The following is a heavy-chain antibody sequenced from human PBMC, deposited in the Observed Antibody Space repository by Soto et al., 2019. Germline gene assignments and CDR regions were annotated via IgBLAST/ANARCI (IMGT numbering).Heavy chain of an antibody. CDR3: TRGEHGREVANFDS. CDR1: GDSVSRNTAA. Sequence: SQTLSLTCVLSGDSVSRNTAAWNWIRRSPSRGLEWLGRTYYRSRWYFDYAVSLVSRITINPDTSRNRVSLQLRSVTPEDTAVYYCTRGEHGREVANFDSWGQGTLVTVSS. V-gene: IGHV6-1*01. CDR2: TYYRSRWYF. J-gene: IGHJ4*02. D-gene: IGHD2-15*01.